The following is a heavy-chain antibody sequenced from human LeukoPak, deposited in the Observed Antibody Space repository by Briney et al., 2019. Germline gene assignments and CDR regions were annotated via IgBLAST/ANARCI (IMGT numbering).Heavy chain of an antibody. Sequence: GGSLRLSCAASGFTFSSYWMHWVRHAPGKGLVWVSRYNSDGSSTSYAESVKGRFTISRDNTKNTLSLQMNSLRAEDTALYCCVREYSSSSGRGFDIWGQGTMVTVSS. CDR1: GFTFSSYW. CDR3: VREYSSSSGRGFDI. V-gene: IGHV3-74*01. D-gene: IGHD6-6*01. CDR2: YNSDGSST. J-gene: IGHJ3*02.